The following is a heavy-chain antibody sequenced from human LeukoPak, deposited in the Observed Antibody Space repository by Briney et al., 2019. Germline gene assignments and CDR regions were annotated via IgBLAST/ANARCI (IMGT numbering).Heavy chain of an antibody. CDR3: ARAHYYDSTRGRYAFDI. V-gene: IGHV1-18*01. CDR2: ISAYNGNT. D-gene: IGHD3-22*01. Sequence: ASVKVSCKASGYTFTSYGISWVQQAPGQGLEWMGWISAYNGNTNYAQKLQGRVTMTTDTSTSTAYVELRSLRSDDTAVYYCARAHYYDSTRGRYAFDIWGQGTMVTVSS. CDR1: GYTFTSYG. J-gene: IGHJ3*02.